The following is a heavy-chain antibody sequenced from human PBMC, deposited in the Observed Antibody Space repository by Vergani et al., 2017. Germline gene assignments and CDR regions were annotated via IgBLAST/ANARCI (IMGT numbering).Heavy chain of an antibody. Sequence: EVQLLESGGGLVQPGGSLRLSCAASGFTFSSYAMSWVRQAPGKGLEWVSVIYSGGSSTYYADSVKGRFTISRDNAKSTLYLQMNSLRAEDTAVYYCAREVVFDIWGQGTMVTVSS. D-gene: IGHD2-15*01. CDR1: GFTFSSYA. V-gene: IGHV3-23*03. J-gene: IGHJ3*02. CDR2: IYSGGSST. CDR3: AREVVFDI.